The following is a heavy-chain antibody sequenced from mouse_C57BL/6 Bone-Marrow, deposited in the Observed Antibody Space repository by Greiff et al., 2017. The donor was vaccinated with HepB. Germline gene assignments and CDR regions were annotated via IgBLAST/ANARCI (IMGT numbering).Heavy chain of an antibody. CDR2: ISYDGSN. CDR1: GYSITSGYY. J-gene: IGHJ3*01. V-gene: IGHV3-6*01. Sequence: EVQVVESGPGLVKPSQSLSLTCSVTGYSITSGYYWNWIRQFPGNKLEWMGYISYDGSNNYNPSLKNRISITRDTSKNQFFLKLNSVTTEDTATYYCARDVYSFAYWGQGTLVTVSA. D-gene: IGHD1-1*01. CDR3: ARDVYSFAY.